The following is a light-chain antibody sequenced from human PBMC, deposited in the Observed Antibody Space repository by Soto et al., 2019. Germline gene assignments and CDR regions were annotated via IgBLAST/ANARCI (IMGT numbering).Light chain of an antibody. Sequence: DVQMTQSPSSLSASVGDRVTITCQASQDTSNYLNWYQQKPGKAPKLLIYDASNLETGVPSRFSGSGSGTDFTFTISSLQPEDIATYYCQQSFGQGTKVDIK. CDR2: DAS. J-gene: IGKJ1*01. V-gene: IGKV1-33*01. CDR3: QQS. CDR1: QDTSNY.